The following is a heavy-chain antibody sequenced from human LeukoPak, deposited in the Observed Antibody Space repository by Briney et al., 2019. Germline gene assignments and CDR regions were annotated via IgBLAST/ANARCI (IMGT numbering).Heavy chain of an antibody. CDR2: INEGGSTI. CDR3: AKGGYFFDY. V-gene: IGHV3-48*01. Sequence: GESLRLSCVASGFAFSSYSLNWVRQAPGKGLEWLSYINEGGSTIFYADSVKGRFIISRDNAKNSLYLQMNRLRAEDTAIYFCAKGGYFFDYWGQGALVIVSS. CDR1: GFAFSSYS. J-gene: IGHJ4*02.